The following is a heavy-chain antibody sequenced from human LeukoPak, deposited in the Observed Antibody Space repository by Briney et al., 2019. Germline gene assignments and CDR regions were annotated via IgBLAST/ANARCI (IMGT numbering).Heavy chain of an antibody. D-gene: IGHD3-10*01. Sequence: APVKVSCKASGYTFTGYYMHWVRQAPGQGLEWMGWINPNSGGTNYAQKFQGRVTMTRDTSISTAYMELSRLRSDDTAVYYCARAMVRGVIITGYWGQGTLVTVSS. CDR2: INPNSGGT. V-gene: IGHV1-2*02. CDR3: ARAMVRGVIITGY. J-gene: IGHJ4*02. CDR1: GYTFTGYY.